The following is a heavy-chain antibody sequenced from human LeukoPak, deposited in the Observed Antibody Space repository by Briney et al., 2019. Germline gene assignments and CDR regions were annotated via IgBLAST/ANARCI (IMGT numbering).Heavy chain of an antibody. D-gene: IGHD3-9*01. J-gene: IGHJ4*02. V-gene: IGHV1-69*05. CDR2: IIPIFGTA. CDR3: AREFHDILTGYPYFDY. Sequence: ASVKASCKASGGTFSSYAISWVRQAPGQGLEWMGRIIPIFGTANYAQKFQGRVTITTDESTSTAYMELSSLRSEDTAVYYCAREFHDILTGYPYFDYWGQGTLVTVSS. CDR1: GGTFSSYA.